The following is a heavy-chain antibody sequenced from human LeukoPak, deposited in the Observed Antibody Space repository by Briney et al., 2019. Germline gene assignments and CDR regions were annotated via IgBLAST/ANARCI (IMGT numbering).Heavy chain of an antibody. CDR2: ISGDGDIT. CDR3: AEESPTPFDY. D-gene: IGHD4-23*01. CDR1: GFTFSSYE. J-gene: IGHJ4*02. Sequence: GGSLRLSCAASGFTFSSYEMSWVRQAPGKGLEWVSAISGDGDITYYADSVKGRFTISRDNSKNTLYLQMNSLRAEDTAVYYCAEESPTPFDYWGQGTLVTVSS. V-gene: IGHV3-23*01.